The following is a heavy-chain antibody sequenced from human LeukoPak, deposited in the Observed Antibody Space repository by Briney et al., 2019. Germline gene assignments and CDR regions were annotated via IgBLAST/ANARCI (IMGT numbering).Heavy chain of an antibody. CDR3: ARGGSDTAMAHDY. CDR2: INRGGSRT. CDR1: GFTFSNHW. J-gene: IGHJ4*02. D-gene: IGHD5-18*01. Sequence: GGSLRLSCAASGFTFSNHWMHWVRQAPGKELMWVSRINRGGSRTDYADSVKGRFTISRDDAKNTLYLQLNSLRAEDTAVYFCARGGSDTAMAHDYWGQGTLVTVSS. V-gene: IGHV3-74*01.